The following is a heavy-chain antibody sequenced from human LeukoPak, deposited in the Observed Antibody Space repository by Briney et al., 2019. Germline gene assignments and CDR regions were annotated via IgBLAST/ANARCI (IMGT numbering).Heavy chain of an antibody. D-gene: IGHD1-26*01. CDR1: GYSFTSYW. Sequence: GESLKISCQGSGYSFTSYWISWVRQMPGKGLEWMGRIDPSDSYTNYSPSFQGHVTISTDKSISTAYLQWSSLKASDTAMYYCARERRIVGATSYYGMDVWGQGTTVTVSS. CDR3: ARERRIVGATSYYGMDV. J-gene: IGHJ6*02. CDR2: IDPSDSYT. V-gene: IGHV5-10-1*01.